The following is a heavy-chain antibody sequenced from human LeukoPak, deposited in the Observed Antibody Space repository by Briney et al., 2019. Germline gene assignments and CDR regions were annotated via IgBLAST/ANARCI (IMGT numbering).Heavy chain of an antibody. D-gene: IGHD6-19*01. J-gene: IGHJ6*02. Sequence: GGSLRLSCAASGFTFTSYWMTWVRLAPGKGLEWVANIKEDGSEVYYEDSVRGRFYISRDNAGKSLYLQMNSLRVEDTGVYYCAREGGTYISVWSWGPPKRDYNYHAMDVWGQGTTVTVSS. V-gene: IGHV3-7*01. CDR3: AREGGTYISVWSWGPPKRDYNYHAMDV. CDR1: GFTFTSYW. CDR2: IKEDGSEV.